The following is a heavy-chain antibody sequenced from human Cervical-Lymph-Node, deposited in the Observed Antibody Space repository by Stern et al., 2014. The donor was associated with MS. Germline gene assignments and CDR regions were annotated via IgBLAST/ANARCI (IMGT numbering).Heavy chain of an antibody. CDR3: AREPLGYCSGGSCYSA. CDR1: GGSISSGGYY. CDR2: IYYSGST. D-gene: IGHD2-15*01. J-gene: IGHJ5*02. V-gene: IGHV4-31*03. Sequence: QVQLVESGPGLVKPSQTLSLTCTVSGGSISSGGYYWSLIRQHPGKGLEWIGYIYYSGSTYYNPSLMSRVTLSVDTSHCQVSLHLSSVTAADTAVYYCAREPLGYCSGGSCYSAWGQGTLVTVSS.